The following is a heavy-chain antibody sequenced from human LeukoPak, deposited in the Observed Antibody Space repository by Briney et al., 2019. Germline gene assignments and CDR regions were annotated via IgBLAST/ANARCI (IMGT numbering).Heavy chain of an antibody. J-gene: IGHJ3*02. CDR1: GSISSYY. Sequence: SETLSLTCTVSGSISSYYWSWIRQPPGKGLEWIGYIYASGSTNYNPSLKSRVTISVDTSKNQFSLDLSSVTAADTAVYYCARQKCTSTSCLTKNAFDIWGQGTMVTVSS. D-gene: IGHD2-2*01. CDR2: IYASGST. V-gene: IGHV4-4*09. CDR3: ARQKCTSTSCLTKNAFDI.